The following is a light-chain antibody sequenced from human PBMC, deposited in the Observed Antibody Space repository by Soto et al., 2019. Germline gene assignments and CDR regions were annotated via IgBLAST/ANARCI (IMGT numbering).Light chain of an antibody. Sequence: QSVLTQPPSVSGTPGQRVIISCSGGISNIATNYVHWFQQLPGTAPKVLSNRDNQRPSGVPDRFSGSKSGTSASLAISGLRSEDEAEYYCAAWDDTVRSYVFGTGTKVTVL. CDR1: ISNIATNY. CDR3: AAWDDTVRSYV. CDR2: RDN. V-gene: IGLV1-47*01. J-gene: IGLJ1*01.